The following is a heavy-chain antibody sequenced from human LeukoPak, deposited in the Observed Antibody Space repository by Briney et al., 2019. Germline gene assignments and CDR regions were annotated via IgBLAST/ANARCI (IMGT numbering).Heavy chain of an antibody. J-gene: IGHJ4*02. CDR1: GGSFSGYY. CDR3: ARGASVDTAMVPFDY. CDR2: INHSGST. D-gene: IGHD5-18*01. Sequence: TSETLSLTCAVYGGSFSGYYWSWIRQPPGKGLEWIGEINHSGSTNYNPSLKSRVTISVDTSKNQFSLKLSSVTAADTAVYYCARGASVDTAMVPFDYWGRGTLVTVSS. V-gene: IGHV4-34*01.